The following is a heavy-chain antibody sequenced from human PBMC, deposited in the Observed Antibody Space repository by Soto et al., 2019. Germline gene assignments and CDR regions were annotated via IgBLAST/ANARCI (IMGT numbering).Heavy chain of an antibody. J-gene: IGHJ5*02. CDR3: ARNPNHRYSSSWATNWFDP. V-gene: IGHV1-69*01. CDR1: GGTFSSYA. CDR2: IIPIFGTA. D-gene: IGHD6-13*01. Sequence: QVQLVQSGAEVKKPGSSVKVSCKASGGTFSSYAISWVRQAPGQGLEWMGGIIPIFGTANYAQKFQGRVTITADESTSTAYMELSSLRSDDTAVYYCARNPNHRYSSSWATNWFDPWGQGTLVTVSS.